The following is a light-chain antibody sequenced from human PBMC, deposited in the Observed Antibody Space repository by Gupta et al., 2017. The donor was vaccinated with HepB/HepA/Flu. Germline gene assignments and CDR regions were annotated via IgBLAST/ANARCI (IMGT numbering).Light chain of an antibody. V-gene: IGLV3-25*03. J-gene: IGLJ2*01. Sequence: SFVLTQPPSVLASPGQTARITCSGDALPKQYAYWYQQKPGQAPVLVIYKDSERPSGIPERFSGSSSGTTVTLTISGVQAEDEADYYCQSADSSGTYVVFGGGTKLTVL. CDR3: QSADSSGTYVV. CDR1: ALPKQY. CDR2: KDS.